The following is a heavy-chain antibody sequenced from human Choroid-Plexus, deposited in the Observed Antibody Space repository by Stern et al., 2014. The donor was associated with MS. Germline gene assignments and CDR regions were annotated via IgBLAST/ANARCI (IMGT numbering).Heavy chain of an antibody. CDR2: VSYDGSNK. J-gene: IGHJ5*02. D-gene: IGHD2/OR15-2a*01. CDR1: GFTFGSWA. V-gene: IGHV3-30*18. CDR3: AKDRQYLTYFFDH. Sequence: VQLVESGGGVVQPGRPLRLSCVASGFTFGSWAMHWVRQAPGKGLEWVAGVSYDGSNKYYADSVKGRFTIYRDNSQNTLYMQMSSLRPEDTAVYYCAKDRQYLTYFFDHWGQGSLVTVSS.